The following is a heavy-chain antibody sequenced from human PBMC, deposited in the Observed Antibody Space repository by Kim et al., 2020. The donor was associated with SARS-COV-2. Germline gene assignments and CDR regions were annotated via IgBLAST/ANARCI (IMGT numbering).Heavy chain of an antibody. V-gene: IGHV4-39*01. CDR3: TTTLTETRGGVGV. D-gene: IGHD1-1*01. Sequence: SETLSLICTVSGGSMSGSSYHWGWIRYPPGKGREWIGTIDDSKNTYYKPSPETRVTISVDTSWKQFSLHLYSVTAADTAVYYCTTTLTETRGGVGVWGQG. J-gene: IGHJ6*02. CDR1: GGSMSGSSYH. CDR2: IDDSKNT.